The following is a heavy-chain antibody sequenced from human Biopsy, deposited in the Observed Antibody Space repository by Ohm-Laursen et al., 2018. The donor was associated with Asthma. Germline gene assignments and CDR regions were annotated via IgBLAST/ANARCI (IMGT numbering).Heavy chain of an antibody. CDR3: ARHPYNFGGFDY. V-gene: IGHV1-18*04. CDR1: GYTFRSYG. J-gene: IGHJ4*02. D-gene: IGHD5-24*01. Sequence: ASVKVSCNASGYTFRSYGVSWVRQAPGQGLEWMGWISPFTGDTHFGQKFQGRVAMTTDTSTDTAYMELRSLRSDDTAVYYCARHPYNFGGFDYWGQGSLVLVSS. CDR2: ISPFTGDT.